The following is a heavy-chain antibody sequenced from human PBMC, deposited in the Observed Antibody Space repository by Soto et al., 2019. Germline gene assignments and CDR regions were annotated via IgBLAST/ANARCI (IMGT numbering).Heavy chain of an antibody. CDR2: ISGSGGRS. J-gene: IGHJ4*02. D-gene: IGHD3-16*01. CDR1: GFTFSNYA. CDR3: AKAFFVWSSEQPYYFDY. Sequence: GGSLRLSCAASGFTFSNYAMTWVRQGPGKGLEWVSGISGSGGRSYYADSVKGRFTISRDNSKSTLYLQMNSLRAEDTAVYYCAKAFFVWSSEQPYYFDYWGQGTLVTVSS. V-gene: IGHV3-23*01.